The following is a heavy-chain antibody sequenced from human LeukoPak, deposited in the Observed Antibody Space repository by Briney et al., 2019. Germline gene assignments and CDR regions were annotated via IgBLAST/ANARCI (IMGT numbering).Heavy chain of an antibody. V-gene: IGHV4-59*01. D-gene: IGHD2-15*01. J-gene: IGHJ5*02. CDR2: IYYSGET. CDR3: ARASRLRYNWFDP. Sequence: PSETLSLTCTVSDGAITGFSWSWIRQPPGKGLEWIGYIYYSGETNYNPSLQSRVTISVDTSKNQFSLKLSSVTAADTAVYYCARASRLRYNWFDPWGQGTLVTVSS. CDR1: DGAITGFS.